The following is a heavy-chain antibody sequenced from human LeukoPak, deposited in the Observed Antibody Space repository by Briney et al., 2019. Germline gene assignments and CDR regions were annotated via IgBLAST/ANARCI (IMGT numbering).Heavy chain of an antibody. Sequence: GGSLRLSCTASGFSFSGHWMHWARQLPGKGLVWVSRISPTGSTTSYADSMKGRFTVSRDNAKNTLYLQVNNLRAEDTAVYYCARGPNSNWSGLDFWGQGTLLTVSS. V-gene: IGHV3-74*01. D-gene: IGHD6-6*01. J-gene: IGHJ4*02. CDR2: ISPTGSTT. CDR1: GFSFSGHW. CDR3: ARGPNSNWSGLDF.